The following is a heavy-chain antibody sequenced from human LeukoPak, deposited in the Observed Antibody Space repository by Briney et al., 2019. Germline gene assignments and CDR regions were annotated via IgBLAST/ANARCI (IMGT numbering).Heavy chain of an antibody. J-gene: IGHJ4*02. CDR3: ARVRTKYCSGGSCLDGLDY. CDR1: GFTFSSYE. D-gene: IGHD2-15*01. V-gene: IGHV3-48*03. CDR2: ISSSGSTI. Sequence: GGSLRLSCAASGFTFSSYEMNWVRQAPGKGLEWVSYISSSGSTIYYADSVKGRFTISRDNAKNSLYLQMNSLRAEDTAVYYCARVRTKYCSGGSCLDGLDYWGQGTLVTVSS.